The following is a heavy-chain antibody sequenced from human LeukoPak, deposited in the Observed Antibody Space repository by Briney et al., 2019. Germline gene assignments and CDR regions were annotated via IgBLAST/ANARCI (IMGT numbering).Heavy chain of an antibody. Sequence: GGSLRLSCAASGFTFDDYAMHWGRQAPGKGLEWVSGISWNSGSIGYADSVKGRFTISRDNAKNSLYLQMNSLRAEDMALYYCAKDRAEGPYCGGDCSDDAFDIWGQGTMVTVSS. CDR2: ISWNSGSI. D-gene: IGHD2-21*02. CDR3: AKDRAEGPYCGGDCSDDAFDI. CDR1: GFTFDDYA. J-gene: IGHJ3*02. V-gene: IGHV3-9*03.